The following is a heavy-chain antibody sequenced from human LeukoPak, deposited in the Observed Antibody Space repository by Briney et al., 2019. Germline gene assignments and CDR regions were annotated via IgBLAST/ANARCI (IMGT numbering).Heavy chain of an antibody. D-gene: IGHD6-13*01. J-gene: IGHJ5*02. CDR2: INHSGST. V-gene: IGHV4-34*01. CDR3: ARGGRKQQLVLYPRWFDP. Sequence: SETLSLTCDLYGGSFSGYYWSWIRQPPGKGQDWIGEINHSGSTNYNPSLKSRVTISVDTSKNQFSLKLSSVTAADTAVYYCARGGRKQQLVLYPRWFDPWGQGTLVTVSS. CDR1: GGSFSGYY.